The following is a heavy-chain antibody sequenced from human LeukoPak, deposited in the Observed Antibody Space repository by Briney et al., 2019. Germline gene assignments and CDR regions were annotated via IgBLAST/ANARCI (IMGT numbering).Heavy chain of an antibody. D-gene: IGHD1-26*01. CDR3: ARDITGSYSFDY. V-gene: IGHV3-30-3*01. CDR1: GFTFSSYA. Sequence: PGGSLRLSCAASGFTFSSYAMHWVRQAPGMGLEWVAVISYDGSNKYYADSVKGRFTISRDNSKNTLYLQMNSLRAEDTAVYYCARDITGSYSFDYWGQGTLVTVSS. CDR2: ISYDGSNK. J-gene: IGHJ4*02.